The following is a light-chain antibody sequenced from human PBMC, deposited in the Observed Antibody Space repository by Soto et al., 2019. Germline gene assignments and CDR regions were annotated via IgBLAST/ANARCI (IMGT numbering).Light chain of an antibody. CDR3: ASWDDSLSGPI. J-gene: IGLJ2*01. CDR1: SSNIATNH. Sequence: QSVLTQPPSASGTPGQRVAISCSGSSSNIATNHVYWYQQHPGRAPKLLLYTNDQRPSGVPDRISGSKSGTSASLVISGLRSEDEADYYCASWDDSLSGPIFGGGTQLTVL. CDR2: TND. V-gene: IGLV1-47*02.